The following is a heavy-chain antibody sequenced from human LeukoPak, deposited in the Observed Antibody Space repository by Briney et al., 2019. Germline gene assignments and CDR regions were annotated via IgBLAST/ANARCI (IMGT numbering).Heavy chain of an antibody. D-gene: IGHD1/OR15-1a*01. V-gene: IGHV4-4*07. CDR1: GGSISSYY. CDR3: ASGYWKNRPFDY. J-gene: IGHJ4*02. CDR2: IYTSGST. Sequence: SETLSLTCTVSGGSISSYYWSWIRQPAGKGLEWIGRIYTSGSTNYNPSLKSRVTISVDTSKNQFSLKLSSVTAADTAVYYCASGYWKNRPFDYWGQGTLVTVSS.